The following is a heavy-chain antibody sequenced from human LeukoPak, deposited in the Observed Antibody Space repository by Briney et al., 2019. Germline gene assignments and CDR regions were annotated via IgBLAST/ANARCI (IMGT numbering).Heavy chain of an antibody. V-gene: IGHV3-64*01. CDR1: GFTFSGYA. Sequence: GRSLRLSCAASGFTFSGYAMHWVRQAPGKGLEYVSAISSNGGSTYYANSVKGRFTISRDNSKNTLYLQMGSLRAEDMAVYYRARDGTYYDFWSGPLDYWGQGTLVTVSS. CDR3: ARDGTYYDFWSGPLDY. CDR2: ISSNGGST. D-gene: IGHD3-3*01. J-gene: IGHJ4*02.